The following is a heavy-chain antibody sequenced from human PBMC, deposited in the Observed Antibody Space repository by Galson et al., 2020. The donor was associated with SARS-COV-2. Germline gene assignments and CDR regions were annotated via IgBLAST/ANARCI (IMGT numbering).Heavy chain of an antibody. CDR1: GFTFSSAA. V-gene: IGHV3-23*01. CDR3: AHKTAFDY. CDR2: TTDGGGGT. J-gene: IGHJ4*02. Sequence: GGSLRLSCEASGFTFSSAAISWVRQAPRGGLEWVATTTDGGGGTFYADSVTGRFTISSDDSKNTLYLHMNSLRGDDSAVYYCAHKTAFDYWGQGTLVTVSS.